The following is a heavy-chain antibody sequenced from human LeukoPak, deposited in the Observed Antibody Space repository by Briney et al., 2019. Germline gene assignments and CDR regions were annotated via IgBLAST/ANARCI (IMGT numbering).Heavy chain of an antibody. CDR1: GYTFTSYS. Sequence: ASVKVSCKASGYTFTSYSISWVRQAPGQGLEWMGWISDYNGNTNYAQKLQGRVTMTTDTSTSTAYMELRSLRSDDTAVYYCARHRNMVRGVNNWFYPWGQGTLVTVSS. J-gene: IGHJ5*02. CDR3: ARHRNMVRGVNNWFYP. V-gene: IGHV1-18*04. CDR2: ISDYNGNT. D-gene: IGHD3-10*01.